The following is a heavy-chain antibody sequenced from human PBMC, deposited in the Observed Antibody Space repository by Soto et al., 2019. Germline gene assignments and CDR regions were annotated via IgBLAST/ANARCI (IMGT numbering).Heavy chain of an antibody. CDR2: IYWDDSK. CDR3: AHKGPEDWPLDY. J-gene: IGHJ4*02. V-gene: IGHV2-5*02. D-gene: IGHD3-9*01. CDR1: GFSLSTSGVG. Sequence: QITLKESGPTLVRPTQTLTLTCAFSGFSLSTSGVGVGWIRQPPGKALEWLAVIYWDDSKHYSPSLRSRLTITKDTSQNQVVLIMTNMDPMDTGTYYCAHKGPEDWPLDYWGQGTLVTVSS.